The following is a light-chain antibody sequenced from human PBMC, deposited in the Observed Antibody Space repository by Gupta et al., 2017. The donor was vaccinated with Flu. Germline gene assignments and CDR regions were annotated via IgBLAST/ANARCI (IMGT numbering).Light chain of an antibody. CDR1: QRSSSW. V-gene: IGKV1-5*03. CDR3: QQYHSYSRT. J-gene: IGKJ1*01. CDR2: KAS. Sequence: GDRVTITCRASQRSSSWLAWYQQKPGKAPKLLIYKASSLQSGVPSRFSGSGSGTEFTLTISSLQPDDFATYYCQQYHSYSRTFGQGTKVEIK.